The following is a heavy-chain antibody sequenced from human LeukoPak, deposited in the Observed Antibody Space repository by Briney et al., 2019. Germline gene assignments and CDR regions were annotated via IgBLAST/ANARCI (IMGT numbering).Heavy chain of an antibody. V-gene: IGHV5-51*01. D-gene: IGHD1-26*01. CDR3: ARRMGATDLDY. CDR1: GYIFTNYW. CDR2: IYPGDSDT. Sequence: GESLKISCKGSGYIFTNYWIGWVRQMPGKGLEWMGIIYPGDSDTTYSPSFQGRVTISADKSISTAYLQWSSLKASDTAMYYCARRMGATDLDYWGQGTLVTVSS. J-gene: IGHJ4*02.